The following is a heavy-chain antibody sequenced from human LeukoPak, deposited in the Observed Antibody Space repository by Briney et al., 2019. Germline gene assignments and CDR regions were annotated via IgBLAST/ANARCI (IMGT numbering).Heavy chain of an antibody. CDR3: ARDQYCSSTSCPLYYYYGMDV. J-gene: IGHJ6*02. Sequence: SVKVSCKASGGTFSSFAISWVRQAPGQGLEWMGGIIPIFGTANNAQKFQGRVTITADESTSTAYMELSSLRSEDTAVYYCARDQYCSSTSCPLYYYYGMDVWGQGTTVTVSS. V-gene: IGHV1-69*01. CDR2: IIPIFGTA. CDR1: GGTFSSFA. D-gene: IGHD2-2*01.